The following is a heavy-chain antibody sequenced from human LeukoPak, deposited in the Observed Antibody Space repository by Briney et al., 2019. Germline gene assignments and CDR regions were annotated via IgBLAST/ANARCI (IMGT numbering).Heavy chain of an antibody. V-gene: IGHV4-59*08. D-gene: IGHD6-19*01. CDR3: ATMHSSAWYSY. CDR2: IYYTGST. J-gene: IGHJ4*02. CDR1: GGSISSLY. Sequence: PSETLSLTCSVSGGSISSLYWSWIRQPPGKGLEWIGYIYYTGSTNYNPSLKSRVTMFVDMSKNQFSLRLSSVTAADTAVYYCATMHSSAWYSYWGQGTLVTVSS.